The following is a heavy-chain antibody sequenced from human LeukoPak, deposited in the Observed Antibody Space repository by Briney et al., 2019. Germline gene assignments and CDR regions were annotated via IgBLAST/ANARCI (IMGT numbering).Heavy chain of an antibody. J-gene: IGHJ5*02. CDR3: AKDLDTAMRLGFDP. CDR2: ISDSGGYT. D-gene: IGHD5-18*01. CDR1: GYSISSGYY. V-gene: IGHV3-23*01. Sequence: PSETLSLTCTVSGYSISSGYYWGWIRQPPGKGLEWVSGISDSGGYTYFADSVKGRFTISRDNSENTLYLQMNSLRAEDTAVYYCAKDLDTAMRLGFDPWGQGTLVTVSS.